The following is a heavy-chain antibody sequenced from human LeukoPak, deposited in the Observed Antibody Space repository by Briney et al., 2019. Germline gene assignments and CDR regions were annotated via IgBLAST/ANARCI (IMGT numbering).Heavy chain of an antibody. D-gene: IGHD2-2*01. J-gene: IGHJ4*02. Sequence: GGSLRLSCAASGFTFSDYTMNWVRQAPGKGLEWLSSIGTAGNYIFYADSVQGRFTISRDNANDSLYLEMKRLRVEDTATYYCATNLFCASASCLWGQGTLVTVSS. CDR3: ATNLFCASASCL. CDR1: GFTFSDYT. V-gene: IGHV3-21*01. CDR2: IGTAGNYI.